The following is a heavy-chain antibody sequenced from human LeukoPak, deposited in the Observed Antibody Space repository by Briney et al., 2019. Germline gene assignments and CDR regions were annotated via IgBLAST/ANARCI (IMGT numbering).Heavy chain of an antibody. CDR3: ASSLRFLECFIS. V-gene: IGHV3-23*01. CDR1: GLTFSSYA. Sequence: PGGSLRLSCAASGLTFSSYAMSWVRQAPGKGVEWVSVISDTGGSTHYTDSVKGRFTISRDNSKNTLYVQMNSLRAEDTAVYYCASSLRFLECFISWGQGTLVTVSS. J-gene: IGHJ5*02. D-gene: IGHD3-3*01. CDR2: ISDTGGST.